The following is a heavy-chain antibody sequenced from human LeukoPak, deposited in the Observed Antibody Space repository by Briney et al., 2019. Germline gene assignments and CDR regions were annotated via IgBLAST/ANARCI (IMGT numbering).Heavy chain of an antibody. Sequence: GGTLRLSCAASGFTFRNYGMSWVRQVPGKGLEWVSVISGSGGRTDYADSAKGRFTISRDNSKNTLYLQMNSLRAEDTAVYYCAKDRYYYDSSGYSRAFDIWGQGTMVTVSS. CDR3: AKDRYYYDSSGYSRAFDI. D-gene: IGHD3-22*01. CDR2: ISGSGGRT. J-gene: IGHJ3*02. CDR1: GFTFRNYG. V-gene: IGHV3-23*01.